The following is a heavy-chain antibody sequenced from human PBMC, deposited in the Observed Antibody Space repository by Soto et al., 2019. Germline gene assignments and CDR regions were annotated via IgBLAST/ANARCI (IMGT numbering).Heavy chain of an antibody. CDR1: GYTFTSYY. CDR2: INTNDDST. Sequence: GASVKVSCKAAGYTFTSYYMHWVRQAPGQGLEWMGSINTNDDSTSYAQKFEGRVTMTTGTSTRTVYMELRDLSSDDTAVYYCAKDLGSGYRFDYWGQGTPVTVSS. CDR3: AKDLGSGYRFDY. J-gene: IGHJ4*02. D-gene: IGHD3-9*01. V-gene: IGHV1-46*01.